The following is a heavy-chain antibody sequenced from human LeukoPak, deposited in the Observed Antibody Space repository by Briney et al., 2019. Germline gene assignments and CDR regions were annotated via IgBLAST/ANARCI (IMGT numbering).Heavy chain of an antibody. D-gene: IGHD5-12*01. CDR1: GYTFSTYG. V-gene: IGHV1-18*01. Sequence: ASVKVSCKASGYTFSTYGITWVRQAHGQGLEWLGWISPHNGNTNYAQKFQGRVTLTTDTSANTAYLELRSLRSDDTALYYCARDHLDIVPTIYSFWGQGTLVTVSS. CDR3: ARDHLDIVPTIYSF. CDR2: ISPHNGNT. J-gene: IGHJ4*02.